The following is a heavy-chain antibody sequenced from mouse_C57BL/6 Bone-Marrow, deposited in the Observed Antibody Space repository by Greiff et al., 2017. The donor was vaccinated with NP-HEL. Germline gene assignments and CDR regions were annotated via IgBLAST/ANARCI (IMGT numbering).Heavy chain of an antibody. D-gene: IGHD2-3*01. V-gene: IGHV7-1*01. CDR2: SRNKANDYTT. Sequence: EVKVVESGGGLVQSGRSLRLSCATSGFTFSDFYMEWVRQAPGKGLEWIAASRNKANDYTTEYSASVKGRFIVSRDTSQSILYLQMNALRAEDTAIYYCARNIYDGYPYAMDYWGQGTSVTVSS. CDR1: GFTFSDFY. J-gene: IGHJ4*01. CDR3: ARNIYDGYPYAMDY.